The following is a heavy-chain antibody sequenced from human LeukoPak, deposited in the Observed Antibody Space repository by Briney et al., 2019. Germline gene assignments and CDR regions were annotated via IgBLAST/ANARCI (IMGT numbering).Heavy chain of an antibody. Sequence: GGSLRLSCAASGFTFSSYSMNWVRQAPGKGLGWVSSISSSSSYIYYADSVKGRFTISRDNAKNSPYLQMNSLRAEDTAVYYCAKGGPFRYFDYYFDYWGQGTLVTVSS. J-gene: IGHJ4*02. CDR1: GFTFSSYS. CDR3: AKGGPFRYFDYYFDY. CDR2: ISSSSSYI. D-gene: IGHD3-9*01. V-gene: IGHV3-21*04.